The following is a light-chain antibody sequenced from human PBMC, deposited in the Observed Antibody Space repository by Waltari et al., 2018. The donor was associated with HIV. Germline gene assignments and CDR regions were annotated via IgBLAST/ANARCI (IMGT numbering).Light chain of an antibody. CDR3: CSYAGSSTWV. V-gene: IGLV2-23*02. CDR1: SSDVGSYNL. CDR2: EVS. J-gene: IGLJ2*01. Sequence: QSALTQPASVSGSPGSSITISCTGTSSDVGSYNLVSWYQQPPGKAPKLMIYEVSKRPSGVSNRFSGSKSGNTASLTISGLQAEDEAEYYCCSYAGSSTWVFGGGTKLTVL.